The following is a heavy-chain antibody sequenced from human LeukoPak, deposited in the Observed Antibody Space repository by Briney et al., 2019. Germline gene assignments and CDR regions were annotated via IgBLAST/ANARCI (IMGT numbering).Heavy chain of an antibody. CDR3: ARDILVWSSWYFRGGESLNYFDY. CDR2: IFYSGST. CDR1: GGSISTSNYY. D-gene: IGHD6-13*01. J-gene: IGHJ4*02. Sequence: SETLSLTCTVSGGSISTSNYYWGWIRQPPGKGLEWIGNIFYSGSTYYNPSLKSRVTISVDTSKNQFSLKLSSVTAADTAVYYCARDILVWSSWYFRGGESLNYFDYWGQGTLVTVSS. V-gene: IGHV4-39*07.